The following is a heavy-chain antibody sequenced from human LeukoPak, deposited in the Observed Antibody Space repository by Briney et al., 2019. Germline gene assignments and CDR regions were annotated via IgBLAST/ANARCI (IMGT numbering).Heavy chain of an antibody. CDR1: GFTFSSYW. CDR3: ARDLLPYYYDSSGYEFQH. Sequence: GGSLRLSCAASGFTFSSYWMSWVRQAPGRGLEWVANIKQDGSEKYYVDSVKGRFTISRDNAKNSLYLQINSLRAEDTAVYYCARDLLPYYYDSSGYEFQHWGQGTLVTVSS. D-gene: IGHD3-22*01. V-gene: IGHV3-7*01. CDR2: IKQDGSEK. J-gene: IGHJ1*01.